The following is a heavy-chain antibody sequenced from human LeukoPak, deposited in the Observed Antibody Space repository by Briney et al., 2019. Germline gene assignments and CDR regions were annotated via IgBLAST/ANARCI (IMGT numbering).Heavy chain of an antibody. V-gene: IGHV4-59*01. J-gene: IGHJ4*02. CDR1: GGSISGYY. CDR2: IYYIGST. Sequence: ETLSLTCTVSGGSISGYYWSWVRQPPGKGLEWIGYIYYIGSTNYNPSLKSRVTISLDTSKNQFSLKLSSVTAADTAVYYCARTKSGWYYSDYWGQGTLVSVSS. D-gene: IGHD6-19*01. CDR3: ARTKSGWYYSDY.